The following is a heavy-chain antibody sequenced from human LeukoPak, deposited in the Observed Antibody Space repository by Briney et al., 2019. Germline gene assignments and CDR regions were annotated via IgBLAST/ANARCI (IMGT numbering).Heavy chain of an antibody. CDR1: GFTFSSYA. D-gene: IGHD6-13*01. Sequence: GGSLRLSCAASGFTFSSYAMSWVRQTPGKVLEWASAITGSSGDTYNADSVKGRFTISRDNSRTTLFLQMNSLRAEDTAVYYCAKMAPDSSSWYYFDSWGQGTLVTVSS. J-gene: IGHJ4*02. CDR2: ITGSSGDT. V-gene: IGHV3-23*01. CDR3: AKMAPDSSSWYYFDS.